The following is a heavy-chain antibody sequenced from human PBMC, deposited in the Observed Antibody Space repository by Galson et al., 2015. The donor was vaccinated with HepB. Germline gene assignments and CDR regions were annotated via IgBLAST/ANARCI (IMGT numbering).Heavy chain of an antibody. Sequence: SLRLSCAASGFRLSGYSMNWVRQAPGKGLEWVSSIHSSGFYKYYAGSVKGRFTISRDNARNSLYLQMSSLRVEDTAVYYCARENGRQLPLDYWGQGTLVTVSA. D-gene: IGHD2-2*01. CDR3: ARENGRQLPLDY. V-gene: IGHV3-21*01. J-gene: IGHJ4*02. CDR1: GFRLSGYS. CDR2: IHSSGFYK.